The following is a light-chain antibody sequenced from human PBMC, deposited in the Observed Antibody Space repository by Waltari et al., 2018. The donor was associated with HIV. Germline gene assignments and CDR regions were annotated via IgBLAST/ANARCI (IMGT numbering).Light chain of an antibody. CDR1: TSTIAATFH. V-gene: IGLV1-40*01. CDR2: GNT. CDR3: QSYDSSLSSWI. J-gene: IGLJ2*01. Sequence: QSVLTQPPSLSGAPGQRVPISCTGSTSTIAATFHLHWYPQFPGKAPKHLIHGNTLRPSGVPDRFSASTSGSSASLAITGLHLEDEATYYCQSYDSSLSSWIFGGGTKLTVL.